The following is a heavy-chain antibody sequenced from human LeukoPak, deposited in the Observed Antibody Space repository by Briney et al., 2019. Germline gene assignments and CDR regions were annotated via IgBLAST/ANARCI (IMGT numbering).Heavy chain of an antibody. CDR2: ISGSSSYI. J-gene: IGHJ4*02. CDR3: ARVPYTSSRRGIAAAVNDY. CDR1: GFTFSSYS. Sequence: GGSLRLSCAASGFTFSSYSMNWVRQAPGKGLEWVSSISGSSSYIYYADSVKGRFTISRDNAKNSLYLQMNSLRAEDTAVYYCARVPYTSSRRGIAAAVNDYWGQGTLVTVSS. D-gene: IGHD6-13*01. V-gene: IGHV3-21*01.